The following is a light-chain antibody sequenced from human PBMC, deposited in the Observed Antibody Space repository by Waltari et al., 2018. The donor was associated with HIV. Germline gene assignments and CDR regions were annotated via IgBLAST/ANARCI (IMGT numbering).Light chain of an antibody. V-gene: IGLV2-23*02. J-gene: IGLJ2*01. CDR3: CSYADYTTPLV. Sequence: QSALAQPASVSGSPGQSITISCSGTSNDIGTYNFVSWYQQHPGKAPTVIIYEVNQRPSGVSARYSGSKSGNTASLTISGLQPEDEADYYCCSYADYTTPLVFGGGTKVTVL. CDR1: SNDIGTYNF. CDR2: EVN.